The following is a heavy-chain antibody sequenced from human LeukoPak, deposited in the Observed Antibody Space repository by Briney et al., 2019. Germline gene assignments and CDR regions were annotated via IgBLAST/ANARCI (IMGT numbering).Heavy chain of an antibody. CDR2: ISYIGNT. J-gene: IGHJ4*02. D-gene: IGHD6-13*01. CDR3: ARGVYIAAAQYGY. Sequence: SETLSLTCIVSGGSVTSYYWSWIRRPPGKGLEWIGYISYIGNTKYNPSLKSRVTMSIDASKNQLSLKLSSVTAADTAVYYCARGVYIAAAQYGYWGQGTLVTVSS. V-gene: IGHV4-59*02. CDR1: GGSVTSYY.